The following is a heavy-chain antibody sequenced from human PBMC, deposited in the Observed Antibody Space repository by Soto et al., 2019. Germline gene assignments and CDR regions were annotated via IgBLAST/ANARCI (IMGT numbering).Heavy chain of an antibody. CDR2: ILNDGSNR. D-gene: IGHD3-10*01. V-gene: IGHV3-33*01. CDR1: EFTFSNYG. J-gene: IGHJ6*02. CDR3: ARDDEYSGNGMDV. Sequence: QVQLVESGGGVVQPGRSLRLSCAASEFTFSNYGMHWVRQAPGKGLEWVAVILNDGSNRYHADSVKDRFTISRDNSKNTVYVQMNSLRAEDTAVYYCARDDEYSGNGMDVWGQGTTVTVS.